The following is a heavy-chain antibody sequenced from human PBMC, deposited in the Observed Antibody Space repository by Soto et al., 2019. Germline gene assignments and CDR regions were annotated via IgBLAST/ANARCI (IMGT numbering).Heavy chain of an antibody. CDR1: GGTFSGHA. D-gene: IGHD7-27*01. CDR3: GGGPNWGYRFDS. V-gene: IGHV1-69*06. CDR2: LIPLFGTT. Sequence: QVQLVQSGAEVKKPGSSVKVSCEASGGTFSGHAISWVRQAPGQGPEWMGGLIPLFGTTQHAQNFQNRLTITSDKYTSTAYMDLTSLRFADTAIHDGGGGPNWGYRFDSWGQGTRVTVSS. J-gene: IGHJ4*02.